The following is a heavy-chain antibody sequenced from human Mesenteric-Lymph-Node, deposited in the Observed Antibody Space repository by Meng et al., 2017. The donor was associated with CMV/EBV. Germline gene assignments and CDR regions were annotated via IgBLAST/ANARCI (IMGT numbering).Heavy chain of an antibody. CDR3: ARDYGSGSYSGHYYGMDV. CDR1: GGTFSSYT. V-gene: IGHV1-69*04. D-gene: IGHD3-10*01. J-gene: IGHJ6*02. Sequence: SVKVSCKASGGTFSSYTISWVRQAPGQGLEWTGRIIPILGIANYAQKFQGRVTITADKSTSTAYMELSSLRSEDTAVYYCARDYGSGSYSGHYYGMDVWGQGTTVTVSS. CDR2: IIPILGIA.